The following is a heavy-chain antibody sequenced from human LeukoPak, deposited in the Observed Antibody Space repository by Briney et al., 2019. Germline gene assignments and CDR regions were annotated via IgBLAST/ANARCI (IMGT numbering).Heavy chain of an antibody. CDR1: GGSFSGYY. J-gene: IGHJ6*03. Sequence: SETLSLTCAVYGGSFSGYYWSWIRRPPGKGLEWIGEINHSGSTNYNPSLKSRVTISVDTSKNQFSLKLSSVTAADTAVYYCARVSFFRWASTRPSYYYYYMDVWGKGTTVTISS. D-gene: IGHD2-15*01. V-gene: IGHV4-34*01. CDR3: ARVSFFRWASTRPSYYYYYMDV. CDR2: INHSGST.